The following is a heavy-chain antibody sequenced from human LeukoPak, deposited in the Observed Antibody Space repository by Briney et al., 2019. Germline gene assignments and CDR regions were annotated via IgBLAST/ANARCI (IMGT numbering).Heavy chain of an antibody. CDR1: GFTFSSSV. CDR3: ARSLIADGAFDI. D-gene: IGHD2-21*01. CDR2: ISYDGSNK. Sequence: SGGSLRLSCAASGFTFSSSVMHWVRQAPGKGLEWVALISYDGSNKYYADSVKGRFTISRDNAKNSLFLQMNSLRAEDTAVYYCARSLIADGAFDIWGQGTMVTVSS. J-gene: IGHJ3*02. V-gene: IGHV3-30*03.